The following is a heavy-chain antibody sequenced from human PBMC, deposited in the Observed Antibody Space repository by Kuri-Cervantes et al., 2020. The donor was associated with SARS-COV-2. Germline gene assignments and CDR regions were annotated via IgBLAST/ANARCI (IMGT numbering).Heavy chain of an antibody. CDR3: ASGITIMVVVTSFDY. Sequence: GGFLRLSCAASGFPFSSYSMNWVRQAPGKGLEWVSSISSSSSSYIYHADSVKGRFTISRDNAKYSLYLQMNSLRAEDAAVYYCASGITIMVVVTSFDYWGQGTLVTVSS. V-gene: IGHV3-21*01. J-gene: IGHJ4*02. CDR1: GFPFSSYS. D-gene: IGHD3-22*01. CDR2: ISSSSSSYI.